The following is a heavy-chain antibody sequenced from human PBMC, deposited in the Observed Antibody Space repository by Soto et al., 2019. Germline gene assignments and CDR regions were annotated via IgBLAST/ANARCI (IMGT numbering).Heavy chain of an antibody. CDR1: GGSISSYY. V-gene: IGHV4-59*08. CDR3: ARHKFLEWLLWDV. Sequence: QVQLQESGPGLVKPSETLSLTCTVSGGSISSYYWSWIRQPPGKGLEWIGYIYYSGSTNYNPSLKSRVTISVDTSKNQFSLKLISVTAADTAVYYCARHKFLEWLLWDVWGKGTTVTVSS. J-gene: IGHJ6*04. CDR2: IYYSGST. D-gene: IGHD3-3*01.